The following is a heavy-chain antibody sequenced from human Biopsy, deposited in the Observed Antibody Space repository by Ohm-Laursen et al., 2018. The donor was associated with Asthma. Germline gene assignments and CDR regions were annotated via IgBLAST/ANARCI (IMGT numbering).Heavy chain of an antibody. CDR2: IYYSGRT. Sequence: SETLSLTCIVSGDAMSTSGSYWVWIRQSPGKGLEWIGSIYYSGRTYYNPSLESRVTISADTSKNHFSLKVTSVTAADTAVYYCARAVSSSSYWYFDLWGRGDLVTVSS. D-gene: IGHD6-6*01. CDR3: ARAVSSSSYWYFDL. V-gene: IGHV4-39*02. CDR1: GDAMSTSGSY. J-gene: IGHJ2*01.